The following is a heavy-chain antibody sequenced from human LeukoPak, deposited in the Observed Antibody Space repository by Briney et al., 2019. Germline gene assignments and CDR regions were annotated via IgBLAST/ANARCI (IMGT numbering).Heavy chain of an antibody. CDR3: ARGTLSVVVPAAENWFDP. CDR1: GGTFSSYA. D-gene: IGHD2-2*01. Sequence: ASVKVSCKASGGTFSSYAISWVRQAPGQGLEWMGGIIPIFGTANYAQKFQGRVTITADESTSTAYMELSSLRSEDTAVYYCARGTLSVVVPAAENWFDPWGQGTLVTVSS. CDR2: IIPIFGTA. J-gene: IGHJ5*02. V-gene: IGHV1-69*13.